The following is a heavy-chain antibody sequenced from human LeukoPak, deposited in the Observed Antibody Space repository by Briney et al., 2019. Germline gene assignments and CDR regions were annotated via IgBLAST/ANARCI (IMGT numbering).Heavy chain of an antibody. D-gene: IGHD3-10*02. CDR1: GFTFSSYE. CDR2: ISSSGSTI. J-gene: IGHJ6*04. CDR3: AELGITMIGGV. Sequence: GGSLRLSCAASGFTFSSYEMNWVRQAPGKGLEWVSYISSSGSTIYYADSVKGRFTISRDNAKNSLYLQLNSLKAEDTAVYYCAELGITMIGGVWGKGTTVTISS. V-gene: IGHV3-48*03.